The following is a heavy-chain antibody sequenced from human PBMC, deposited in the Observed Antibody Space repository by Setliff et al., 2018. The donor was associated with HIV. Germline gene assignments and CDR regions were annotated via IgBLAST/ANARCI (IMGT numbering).Heavy chain of an antibody. CDR3: AEGGEGATLTWYYYYIMDV. D-gene: IGHD1-26*01. CDR2: ITDSGDST. V-gene: IGHV3-23*01. Sequence: GGSLRLSCAASGFTFATYAMNWVRQAPGKGLEWVSTITDSGDSTYYADSVKGRFTISRDNSKNTLYLQMNSLTDADTALYYCAEGGEGATLTWYYYYIMDVWGQGTTVTVSS. CDR1: GFTFATYA. J-gene: IGHJ6*02.